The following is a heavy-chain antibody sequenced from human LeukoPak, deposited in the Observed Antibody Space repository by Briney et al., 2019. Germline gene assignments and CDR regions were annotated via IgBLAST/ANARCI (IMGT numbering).Heavy chain of an antibody. CDR1: AFTFSTYA. D-gene: IGHD3-10*01. Sequence: GGSLRLSCAASAFTFSTYAMSWVRQAPGKGLEWVSSISGSGGSTEYADSVKGRFTISRDNSKNTLYLQMNSLRAEDTAVYYCAKDLRSGSYAYYFDYWGQGTLVSVSS. CDR3: AKDLRSGSYAYYFDY. V-gene: IGHV3-23*01. J-gene: IGHJ4*02. CDR2: ISGSGGST.